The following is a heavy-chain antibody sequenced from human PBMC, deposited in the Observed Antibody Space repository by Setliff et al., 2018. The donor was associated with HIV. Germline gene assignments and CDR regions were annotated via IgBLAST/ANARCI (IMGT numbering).Heavy chain of an antibody. CDR1: GYYPSIDY. Sequence: ASVKVSCKTFGYYPSIDYMHWVRQAPGRGLEWLGVLNPFHDILGSNADYAQKFQGRISITWDSSGNTPFLELGPLRSDDSATYYCVRAFDQDFHNWGQGTVVTVSS. V-gene: IGHV1-46*01. CDR2: LNPFHDILGSNA. CDR3: VRAFDQDFHN. J-gene: IGHJ1*01. D-gene: IGHD3-9*01.